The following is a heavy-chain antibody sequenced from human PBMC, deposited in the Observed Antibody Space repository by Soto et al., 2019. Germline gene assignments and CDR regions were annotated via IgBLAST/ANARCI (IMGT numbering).Heavy chain of an antibody. J-gene: IGHJ5*02. CDR3: ARGPHNRNWFDP. Sequence: SETLSLTCTVTGDSVNSYYWSWMRQPPGKGLECMGYVYYSGSTNYNPSLKSRVTISVDTSKNQFSLKLSSVTAADTAVYYCARGPHNRNWFDPWGQGTLVTVSS. CDR2: VYYSGST. V-gene: IGHV4-59*02. CDR1: GDSVNSYY.